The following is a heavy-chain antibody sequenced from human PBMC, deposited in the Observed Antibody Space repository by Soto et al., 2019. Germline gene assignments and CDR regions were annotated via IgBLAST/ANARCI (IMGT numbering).Heavy chain of an antibody. D-gene: IGHD2-2*01. CDR2: IYYSGST. V-gene: IGHV4-30-4*01. Sequence: SETLSLTCTVSGGSISSGDYYWSWIRQPPGKGLEWIGYIYYSGSTYYNPSLKSRVTISVDTSKNQFSLKLSSVTAAYTAVYYCARDLGSSTSSGWFDPWGQGTLVTVSS. J-gene: IGHJ5*02. CDR1: GGSISSGDYY. CDR3: ARDLGSSTSSGWFDP.